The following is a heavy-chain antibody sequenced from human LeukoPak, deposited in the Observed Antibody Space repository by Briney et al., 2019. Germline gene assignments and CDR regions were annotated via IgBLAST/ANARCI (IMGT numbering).Heavy chain of an antibody. CDR3: AVHYYDSSGYPR. CDR1: GGSISSNSYY. D-gene: IGHD3-22*01. J-gene: IGHJ4*02. CDR2: IYHSGSI. V-gene: IGHV4-39*01. Sequence: SETLSLTRTVSGGSISSNSYYWGWIRQPPGKGLEWIANIYHSGSIYYNPSPKSRVTISVDTSKKQFSLKLSSVTAADTAVYYCAVHYYDSSGYPRWGQGTLVTVSS.